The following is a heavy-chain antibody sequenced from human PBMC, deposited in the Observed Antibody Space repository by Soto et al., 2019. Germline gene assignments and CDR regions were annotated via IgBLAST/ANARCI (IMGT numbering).Heavy chain of an antibody. D-gene: IGHD3-10*02. V-gene: IGHV3-30*18. CDR3: AKDHKDCSGSYCDYYGMDV. CDR2: ISYDGSNK. CDR1: GFTFSSYG. Sequence: GGSLRLSCAASGFTFSSYGMHWVRQAPGKGLEWVAVISYDGSNKYYADSVKGRFTISRDNSKNTLYLQMNSLRAEDTAVYYCAKDHKDCSGSYCDYYGMDVWGQGTTVTVSS. J-gene: IGHJ6*02.